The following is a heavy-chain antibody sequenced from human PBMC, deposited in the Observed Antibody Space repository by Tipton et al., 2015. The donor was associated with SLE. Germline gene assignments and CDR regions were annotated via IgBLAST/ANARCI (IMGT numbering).Heavy chain of an antibody. J-gene: IGHJ6*03. CDR3: ARARSEDDFWSDFYYYYYIDV. CDR2: MLDSGNT. CDR1: GGSISSTTYY. V-gene: IGHV4-39*07. Sequence: TLSLTCTVSGGSISSTTYYRVWIRQPPGKGLEWVGSMLDSGNTYYNPSLKSRVSISVDMSKHQASLELRSVTAADTAVYYCARARSEDDFWSDFYYYYYIDVWGKGTTVTVSS. D-gene: IGHD3-3*01.